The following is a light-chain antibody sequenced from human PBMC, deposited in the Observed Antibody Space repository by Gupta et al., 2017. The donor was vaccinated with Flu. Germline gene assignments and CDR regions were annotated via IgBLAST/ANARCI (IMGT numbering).Light chain of an antibody. V-gene: IGKV1-39*01. Sequence: DIQMTQSPSSLSASVGDRVTITCRASQSISSYLDWYKQKPGKAPKLLIYAASSWQRGVPSRFCGSGCGKNFTLTISSRQPEDFAAYYCQQNDSNPPLPFGHGTKVDIK. CDR3: QQNDSNPPLP. CDR1: QSISSY. J-gene: IGKJ3*01. CDR2: AAS.